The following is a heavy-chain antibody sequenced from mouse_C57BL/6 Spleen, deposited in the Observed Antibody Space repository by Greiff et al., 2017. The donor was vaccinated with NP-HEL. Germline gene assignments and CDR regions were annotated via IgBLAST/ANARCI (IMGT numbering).Heavy chain of an antibody. V-gene: IGHV1-69*01. CDR2: IDPSDSYT. Sequence: QVQLQQPGAELVMPGASVKLSCKASGYTFTSYWMHWVKQRPGQGLEWIGEIDPSDSYTNYNQKFKGKSTLTVDKSSSTAYIQLSSLTSEDSAVYYCARSSLTGRNAMDYWGQGTSVTVSS. CDR1: GYTFTSYW. CDR3: ARSSLTGRNAMDY. D-gene: IGHD4-1*01. J-gene: IGHJ4*01.